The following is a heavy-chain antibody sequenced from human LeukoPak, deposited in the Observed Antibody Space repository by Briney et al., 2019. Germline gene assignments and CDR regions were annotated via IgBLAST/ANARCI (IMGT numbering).Heavy chain of an antibody. V-gene: IGHV4-59*12. J-gene: IGHJ5*02. CDR1: GGSISSYY. Sequence: TSETLSLTCTVSGGSISSYYWSWIRQPPGKGLEWIGYIYYSGSTNYNPSLKSRVTISVDTSKNQFSLKLSSVTAADTAVYYCVRSFPRFIAVEGTGGGTWGQGTQVTVSS. CDR3: VRSFPRFIAVEGTGGGT. CDR2: IYYSGST. D-gene: IGHD6-19*01.